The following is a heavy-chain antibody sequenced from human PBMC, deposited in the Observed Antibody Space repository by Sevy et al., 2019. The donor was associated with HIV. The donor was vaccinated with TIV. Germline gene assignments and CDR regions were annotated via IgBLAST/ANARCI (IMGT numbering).Heavy chain of an antibody. V-gene: IGHV3-23*01. CDR1: GFTFSSYA. D-gene: IGHD4-17*01. CDR3: AKDTVGYGDYVAAFDI. CDR2: ISGSGGST. J-gene: IGHJ3*02. Sequence: GGSLRLSCAASGFTFSSYAMSWVRQAPGKGLEWVSAISGSGGSTYYADSVKGRFTISRDNSKNTLYLQMNSLRAKDTAVYYCAKDTVGYGDYVAAFDIWGQGTMVTVSS.